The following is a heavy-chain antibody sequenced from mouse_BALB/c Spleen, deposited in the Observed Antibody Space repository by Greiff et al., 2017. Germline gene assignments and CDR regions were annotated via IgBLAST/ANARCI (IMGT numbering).Heavy chain of an antibody. J-gene: IGHJ3*01. CDR3: ARGDWRYDAWFAY. D-gene: IGHD2-14*01. CDR1: GYAFSSSW. Sequence: VQLQQSGPELVKPGASVKISCKASGYAFSSSWMNWVKQRPGQGLEWIGRIYPGDGDTNYNGKFKGKATLTADKSSSTAYLQLSSLTSVDTAVYFCARGDWRYDAWFAYWGQGTLVTVSA. CDR2: IYPGDGDT. V-gene: IGHV1-82*01.